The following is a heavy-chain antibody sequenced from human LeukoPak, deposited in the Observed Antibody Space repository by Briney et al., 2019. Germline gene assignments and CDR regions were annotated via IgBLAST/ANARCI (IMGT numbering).Heavy chain of an antibody. D-gene: IGHD6-6*01. CDR3: ARDLEYTSSSPNYYYYYGMDV. V-gene: IGHV3-30*09. J-gene: IGHJ6*02. CDR1: GFTFSSYA. Sequence: GGSLRLSCAASGFTFSSYAMHWVRQAPGKGLEGVAVISYDGTNKYYADSVKGRFAISRDNSKNTLYLQMNSLRAEDTAVYYCARDLEYTSSSPNYYYYYGMDVWGQGTTVTVSS. CDR2: ISYDGTNK.